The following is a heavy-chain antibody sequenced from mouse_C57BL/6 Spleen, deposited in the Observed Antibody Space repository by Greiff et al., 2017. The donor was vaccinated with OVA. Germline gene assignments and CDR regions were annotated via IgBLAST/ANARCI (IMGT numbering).Heavy chain of an antibody. D-gene: IGHD4-1*01. CDR2: IHPNSGGT. Sequence: QVQLQQPGAELVKPGASVKLSCKASGYTFTSYWMHWVKQRPGKGLEWIGMIHPNSGGTNYNEKFKSKATLTVDNSSSTAYMQISSLSSDASAVYYCARPHWDAYVDGWGQGTTLSVSS. J-gene: IGHJ2*01. CDR1: GYTFTSYW. CDR3: ARPHWDAYVDG. V-gene: IGHV1-64*01.